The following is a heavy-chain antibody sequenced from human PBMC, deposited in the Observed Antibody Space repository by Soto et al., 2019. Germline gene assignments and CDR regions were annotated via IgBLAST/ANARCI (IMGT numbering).Heavy chain of an antibody. V-gene: IGHV3-23*01. CDR1: GFTFSAYA. D-gene: IGHD2-21*02. CDR2: IYGNGAGI. Sequence: EVQLLESGGGLVQPGGSLRLSCAASGFTFSAYAMTWVRQAPGKGLESVSGIYGNGAGIQYADSVRGRFTISRDNSKNKLYLQMNSLRAEDTAVYYCAKDVISGDGFWLMDHWGQGTLVTVSS. CDR3: AKDVISGDGFWLMDH. J-gene: IGHJ4*02.